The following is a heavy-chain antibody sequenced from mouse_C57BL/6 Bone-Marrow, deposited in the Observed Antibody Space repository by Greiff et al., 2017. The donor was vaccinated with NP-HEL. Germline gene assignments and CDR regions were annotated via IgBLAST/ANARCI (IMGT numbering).Heavy chain of an antibody. D-gene: IGHD2-3*01. CDR2: LDPSDSYT. CDR3: ARDGYYPYYFDY. J-gene: IGHJ2*01. V-gene: IGHV1-50*01. Sequence: VQLQQPGAELVKPGASVKLSCKASGYTFTSYWMQWVKQRPGQGLEWIGELDPSDSYTNYNQKFKGKATLTVDTSSSTAYMQLSSLTSEDAAVYYCARDGYYPYYFDYGGEGTTLTVSS. CDR1: GYTFTSYW.